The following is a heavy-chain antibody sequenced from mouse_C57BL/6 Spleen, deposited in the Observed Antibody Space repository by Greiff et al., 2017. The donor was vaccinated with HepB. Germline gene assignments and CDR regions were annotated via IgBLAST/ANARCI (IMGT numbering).Heavy chain of an antibody. Sequence: EVQLQQSVAELVRPGASVKLSCTASGFNIKNTYMHWVKQRPEQGLEWIGRIDPANGNTKYATKFQGKATITADTSSNTAYLQLRSLTSEDTAIYYCARDDGYYGCDYYSMDYWGQGTSVTVSS. V-gene: IGHV14-3*01. J-gene: IGHJ4*01. D-gene: IGHD2-3*01. CDR2: IDPANGNT. CDR1: GFNIKNTY. CDR3: ARDDGYYGCDYYSMDY.